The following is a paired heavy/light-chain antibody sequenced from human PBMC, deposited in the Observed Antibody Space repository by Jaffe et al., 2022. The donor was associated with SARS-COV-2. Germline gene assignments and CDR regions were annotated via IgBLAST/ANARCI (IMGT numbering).Heavy chain of an antibody. CDR1: GGSISSGNFY. V-gene: IGHV4-61*02. Sequence: QVQLQESGPGLVKPSQTLSLTCTVSGGSISSGNFYWSWLRQPAGKALEWIGRINTSGRTTYNPSLKSRVTISVDRSKNQFSLKLTSVTAADTAVYYCARFSLQLVAGWFDPWGQGTLVTVSS. CDR2: INTSGRT. D-gene: IGHD6-13*01. CDR3: ARFSLQLVAGWFDP. J-gene: IGHJ5*02.
Light chain of an antibody. CDR2: KDT. V-gene: IGLV3-25*03. CDR3: QSADSSGPYQV. CDR1: ALPKQY. Sequence: SYELTQPPSVSVSPGQTATITCSGEALPKQYANWYQQKPGQAPALVIYKDTERPSGIPERFSGSSSGTTVTLTISGVQAEDEADYYCQSADSSGPYQVFGGGTKLTVL. J-gene: IGLJ2*01.